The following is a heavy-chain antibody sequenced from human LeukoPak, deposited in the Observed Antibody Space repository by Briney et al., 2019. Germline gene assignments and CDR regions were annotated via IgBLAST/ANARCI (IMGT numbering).Heavy chain of an antibody. J-gene: IGHJ4*02. CDR1: GYTLTSYG. CDR2: ISAYNGNT. V-gene: IGHV1-18*04. Sequence: ASVKVSCKASGYTLTSYGISWVRQAPGQGLEWMGWISAYNGNTNYAQKLQGRVTMTTDTSTSTAYMELRSLRSDDTAVYYCARDRYCSSTSCYAPYYFDYWGQGTLVTVSS. CDR3: ARDRYCSSTSCYAPYYFDY. D-gene: IGHD2-2*01.